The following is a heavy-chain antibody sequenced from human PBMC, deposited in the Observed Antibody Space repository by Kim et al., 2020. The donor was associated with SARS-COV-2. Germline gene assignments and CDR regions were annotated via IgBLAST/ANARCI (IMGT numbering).Heavy chain of an antibody. CDR1: GGSFSGYY. Sequence: SETLSLTCAVYGGSFSGYYWSWIRQPPGKGLEWIGEINHSGSTNYNPSLKSRVTISVDTSKNQFSLKLSSVTAADTAVYYCARGSRIQLWTRTQNTYYFDYWGQGTLVTVSS. V-gene: IGHV4-34*01. CDR3: ARGSRIQLWTRTQNTYYFDY. J-gene: IGHJ4*02. D-gene: IGHD5-18*01. CDR2: INHSGST.